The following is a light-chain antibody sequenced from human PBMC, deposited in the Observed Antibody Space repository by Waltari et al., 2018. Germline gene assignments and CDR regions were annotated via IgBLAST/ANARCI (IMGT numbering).Light chain of an antibody. CDR3: QAWDSSTVV. CDR2: QDK. J-gene: IGLJ3*02. CDR1: KLGDEY. Sequence: SYELTQPPSVSVSPGQTATITCSGAKLGDEYVCWYQKKPGQSPVVVISQDKNRPSGIPARFSGSNSGNTATLTISGTQALDEADYYCQAWDSSTVVFGGGTKLTVL. V-gene: IGLV3-1*01.